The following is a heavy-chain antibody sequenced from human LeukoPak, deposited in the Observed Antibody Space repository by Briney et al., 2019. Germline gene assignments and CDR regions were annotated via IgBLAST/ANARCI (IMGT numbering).Heavy chain of an antibody. CDR1: GFTPGFTFGNYA. J-gene: IGHJ4*02. Sequence: GGSLRLSCAASGFTPGFTFGNYAMSWVRQAPGKGLEWVSGVSGSGTTTYYADSVKGRFTISRDNSKNTLYLQMNSLRTEDTAVYYCARGGSYFDISGYYFYWGQGTLVTVSS. D-gene: IGHD3-22*01. V-gene: IGHV3-23*01. CDR3: ARGGSYFDISGYYFY. CDR2: VSGSGTTT.